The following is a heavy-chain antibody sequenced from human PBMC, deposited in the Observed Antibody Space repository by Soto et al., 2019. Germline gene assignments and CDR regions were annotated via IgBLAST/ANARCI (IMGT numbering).Heavy chain of an antibody. J-gene: IGHJ6*02. CDR3: AKRLLRGSYYYYGMDV. D-gene: IGHD2-15*01. CDR1: GFTFSRYA. Sequence: SLRLSCTASGFTFSRYAMSWLRQAPGKGLEWVSAISGSGGSTYYADSVKGRFTISRDNSKNTLYLQMNSLRAEDTAVYYCAKRLLRGSYYYYGMDVWGQGTTVTVSS. V-gene: IGHV3-23*01. CDR2: ISGSGGST.